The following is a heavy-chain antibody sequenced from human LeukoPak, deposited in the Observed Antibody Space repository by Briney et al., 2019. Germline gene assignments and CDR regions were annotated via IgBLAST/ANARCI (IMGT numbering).Heavy chain of an antibody. CDR2: SSHSGST. V-gene: IGHV4-34*01. Sequence: WETLSLTCAVYGESFSGYYWSWIRQSPGKGLEWVGESSHSGSTNYNPSPKSRVTTSVDTTTNQFALKLNSLTAAEPAVCYCARRPRNSENYDGPAGLDYWGQGTLVTVSS. D-gene: IGHD4-23*01. CDR3: ARRPRNSENYDGPAGLDY. CDR1: GESFSGYY. J-gene: IGHJ4*02.